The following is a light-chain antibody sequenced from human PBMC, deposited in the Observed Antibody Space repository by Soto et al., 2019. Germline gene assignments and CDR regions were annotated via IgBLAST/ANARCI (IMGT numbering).Light chain of an antibody. J-gene: IGLJ1*01. CDR2: EVN. CDR3: SSYAGSSNV. V-gene: IGLV2-8*01. CDR1: SSDVGGYNY. Sequence: QSVLSHPSSACWSPGHSVSISCTGTSSDVGGYNYVSWYQQHPGKAPKLMIYEVNKRPSGVPDRFSGSKSGNTASLTVSGLQAEDEADYYCSSYAGSSNVFGTGTKVTVL.